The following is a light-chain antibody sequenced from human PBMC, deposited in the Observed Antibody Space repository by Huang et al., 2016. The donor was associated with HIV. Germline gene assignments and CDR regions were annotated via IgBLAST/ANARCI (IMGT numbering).Light chain of an antibody. V-gene: IGKV1-NL1*01. CDR2: ATS. CDR1: QGIGNS. CDR3: QQYHSLPWT. J-gene: IGKJ1*01. Sequence: DIQMTQSPSSLSASVGDRVTITCRASQGIGNSLAWYQQEPEKAPRLLLYATSTLESGCPSRFSGSGSGTHYTLTINTLQPEDIASYYCQQYHSLPWTFGQGTKVEIK.